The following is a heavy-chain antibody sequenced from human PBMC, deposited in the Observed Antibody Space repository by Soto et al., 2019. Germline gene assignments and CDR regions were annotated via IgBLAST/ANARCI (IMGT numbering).Heavy chain of an antibody. J-gene: IGHJ5*02. CDR1: AESFSGYY. V-gene: IGHV4-34*01. D-gene: IGHD6-25*01. Sequence: QLQQWGAGLLKPSETLSLTCAVNAESFSGYYWSWIRQPPDKGLEWLGEINHRGITNYNPSLKSRVTISVDTSNNRFSLKLSSVTAAATAVYYCARGRGEYQRTVTTYNWFDPWGQGNLVNVSS. CDR2: INHRGIT. CDR3: ARGRGEYQRTVTTYNWFDP.